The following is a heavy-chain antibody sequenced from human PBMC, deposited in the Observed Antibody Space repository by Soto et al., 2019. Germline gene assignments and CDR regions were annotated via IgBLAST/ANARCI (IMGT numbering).Heavy chain of an antibody. J-gene: IGHJ6*02. Sequence: QVQLAQSGAEVKKPGSSVKVSCKASGGTFTRYAINWVRQAPGQGLEWMGGINPNSGGTNYAQKFQGRVTMTRDTSISTAYMELSRLRSDDTAVYYCASRGYPSYYYYGMDVWGQGTTVTVSS. CDR2: INPNSGGT. V-gene: IGHV1-2*02. CDR3: ASRGYPSYYYYGMDV. D-gene: IGHD3-22*01. CDR1: GGTFTRYA.